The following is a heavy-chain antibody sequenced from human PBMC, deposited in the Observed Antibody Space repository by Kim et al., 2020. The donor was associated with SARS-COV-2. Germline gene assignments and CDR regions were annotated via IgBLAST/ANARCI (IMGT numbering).Heavy chain of an antibody. D-gene: IGHD2-2*01. V-gene: IGHV1-18*04. CDR2: TSTYNGNI. Sequence: ASVKVSCKASGYKFTSHGISWVRQAPGRGLEWVGWTSTYNGNINYAQSLQGRVAMTTDTSTSTAYMELRDLTSDDAAIYFCARPHCSTSSCFVALD. J-gene: IGHJ3*02. CDR1: GYKFTSHG. CDR3: ARPHCSTSSCFVALD.